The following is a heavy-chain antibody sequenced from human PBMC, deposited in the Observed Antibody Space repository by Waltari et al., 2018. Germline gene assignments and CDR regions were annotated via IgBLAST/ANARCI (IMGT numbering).Heavy chain of an antibody. D-gene: IGHD3-3*01. Sequence: QVQLQQWGAGLLKPSETLSLTCAVYGGSFSGYYWRWIRQPPGKGLEWIGEINHSGSTNYNPSLKSRVTISVDTSKNQFSLKLSSVTAADTAVYYCARGVTIFGVVITHFDYWGQGTLVTVSS. CDR1: GGSFSGYY. V-gene: IGHV4-34*01. CDR2: INHSGST. CDR3: ARGVTIFGVVITHFDY. J-gene: IGHJ4*02.